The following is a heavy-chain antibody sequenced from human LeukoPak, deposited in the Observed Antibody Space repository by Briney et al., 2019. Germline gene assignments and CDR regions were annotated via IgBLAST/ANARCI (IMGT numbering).Heavy chain of an antibody. J-gene: IGHJ4*02. D-gene: IGHD3-10*01. V-gene: IGHV3-9*03. CDR1: GFTFDDYA. CDR3: AKERFGELFPDY. CDR2: ISWNSGSI. Sequence: GGSLRLSCAASGFTFDDYAMHWVRQAPGKGLEWVSGISWNSGSIGYADSARGRFTISRDNAKNSLYLQMNRLRDEDMGLYYCAKERFGELFPDYWGQGTLVTVSS.